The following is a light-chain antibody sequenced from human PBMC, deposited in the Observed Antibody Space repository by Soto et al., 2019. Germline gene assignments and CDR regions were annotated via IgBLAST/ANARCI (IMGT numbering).Light chain of an antibody. Sequence: EIVLTQSPATLSLSPGERATLSCSASQSVSSYLAWYQQKPGQAPRLLIYDASNRATGIPARFSGSGSGTDFTLTISSLESEDFAVYYCQQRSNFITFGQGTRLEIK. V-gene: IGKV3-11*01. CDR1: QSVSSY. J-gene: IGKJ5*01. CDR2: DAS. CDR3: QQRSNFIT.